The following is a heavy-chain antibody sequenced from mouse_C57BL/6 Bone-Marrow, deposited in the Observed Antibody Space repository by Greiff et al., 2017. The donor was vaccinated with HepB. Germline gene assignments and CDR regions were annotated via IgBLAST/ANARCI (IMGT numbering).Heavy chain of an antibody. V-gene: IGHV5-9-1*02. CDR3: TRDGATTVVDY. D-gene: IGHD1-1*01. CDR2: ISSGGDYI. J-gene: IGHJ2*01. Sequence: EVKVVESGEGLVKPGGSLKLSCAASGFTFSSYAMSWVRQTPEKRLEWVAYISSGGDYIYYADTVKGRFTISRDNARNTLYLQMSSLKSEDTAMYYCTRDGATTVVDYWGQGTTLTVSS. CDR1: GFTFSSYA.